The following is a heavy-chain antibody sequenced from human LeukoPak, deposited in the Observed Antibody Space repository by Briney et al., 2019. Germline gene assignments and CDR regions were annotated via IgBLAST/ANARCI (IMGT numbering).Heavy chain of an antibody. Sequence: PGGSLRLSCAASGFSFTAYSMNCVCQAPGRGLEWISYIGPGGDIYYADSVTGRFTVSRDTAKNSLYLQMNGLRVEDTAVYYCARRFDSWGQGTLVTVSS. CDR3: ARRFDS. CDR2: IGPGGDI. J-gene: IGHJ4*02. V-gene: IGHV3-48*01. CDR1: GFSFTAYS.